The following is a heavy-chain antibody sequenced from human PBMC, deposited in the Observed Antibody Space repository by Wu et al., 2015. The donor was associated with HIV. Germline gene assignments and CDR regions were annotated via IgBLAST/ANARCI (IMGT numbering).Heavy chain of an antibody. CDR2: ISAYDSNT. V-gene: IGHV1-18*01. Sequence: QVQLLQSGAEVKKPGASVKVSCKTSGYGFSNYGVSWVRQAPRQGLEWMGWISAYDSNTDYAQNLQGRVTMTTDTSTNTAYMELRSLRFDDTAVYYCVRDQQWPSTYYYYYGMDVWGQGTTVTVSS. J-gene: IGHJ6*02. D-gene: IGHD6-19*01. CDR3: VRDQQWPSTYYYYYGMDV. CDR1: GYGFSNYG.